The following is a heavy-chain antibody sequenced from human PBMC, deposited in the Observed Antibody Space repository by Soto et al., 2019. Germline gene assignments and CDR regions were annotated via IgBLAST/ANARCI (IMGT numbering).Heavy chain of an antibody. D-gene: IGHD2-21*02. CDR1: GGSISSSNW. CDR2: IYHSGST. Sequence: KTSETLSLTCAVSGGSISSSNWWSWVRQPPGKGLEWIGEIYHSGSTNYNPSLKSRVTISVDKSKNQFSLKLSSVTAADTAVYYCARERAYCGGDCSDAFDIWGQVTMVTVSS. V-gene: IGHV4-4*02. J-gene: IGHJ3*02. CDR3: ARERAYCGGDCSDAFDI.